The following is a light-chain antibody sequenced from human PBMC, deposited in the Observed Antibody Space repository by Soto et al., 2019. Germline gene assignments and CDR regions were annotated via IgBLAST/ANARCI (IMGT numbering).Light chain of an antibody. CDR2: SNS. J-gene: IGLJ1*01. V-gene: IGLV1-40*01. CDR1: SSNIGANYD. CDR3: QPFDRRLGVLFF. Sequence: QSVLTQPPSVSGAPGQRVTISCTGSSSNIGANYDVHWYQQLPGRAPKLLIHSNSNRPSGVPDRFSGSKSGTSASLVITGLRVWDGGDFFRQPFDRRLGVLFFFGRGPKPPVL.